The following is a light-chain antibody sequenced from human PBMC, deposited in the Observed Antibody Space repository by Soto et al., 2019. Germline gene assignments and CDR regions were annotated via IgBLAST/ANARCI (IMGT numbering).Light chain of an antibody. CDR1: QGISNY. J-gene: IGKJ5*01. Sequence: DIQMTQSPSSLSASVGDRVTITCRASQGISNYLAWYQQKPGKVPKLLIYAASTLQSGVPSRFSGSGSGTDFTITISSLQPEDVATYYCQKYNSAPPSTFGQGTRLEIK. CDR3: QKYNSAPPST. V-gene: IGKV1-27*01. CDR2: AAS.